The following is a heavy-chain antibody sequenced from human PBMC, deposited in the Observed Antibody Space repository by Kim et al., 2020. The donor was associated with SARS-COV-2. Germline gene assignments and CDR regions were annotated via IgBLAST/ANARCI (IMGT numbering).Heavy chain of an antibody. V-gene: IGHV1-18*01. CDR3: ARDSRGYYFTAGDY. D-gene: IGHD3-22*01. J-gene: IGHJ4*02. Sequence: AQKLQGRITMTTDTSTSTAYMELRSLRSDDTAVYYCARDSRGYYFTAGDYWGQGTLVTVSS.